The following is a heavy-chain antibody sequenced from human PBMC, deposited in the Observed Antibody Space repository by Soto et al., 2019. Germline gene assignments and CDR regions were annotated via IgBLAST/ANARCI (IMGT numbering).Heavy chain of an antibody. Sequence: SVKVACKASGYTFTSYTIIWVRKAPGQGLEWMGRIIPILGIANYAQKFQGRVTITADKSTSTAYMELSSLRSEDTAVYYCARDDDSGYDNWGQGTLVTVSS. CDR3: ARDDDSGYDN. J-gene: IGHJ4*02. CDR1: GYTFTSYT. V-gene: IGHV1-69*04. D-gene: IGHD5-12*01. CDR2: IIPILGIA.